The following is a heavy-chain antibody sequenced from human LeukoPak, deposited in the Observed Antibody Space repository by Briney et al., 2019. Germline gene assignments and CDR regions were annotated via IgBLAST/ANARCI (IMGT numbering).Heavy chain of an antibody. CDR3: ARESRIAHFDY. CDR1: GGSFSGYY. V-gene: IGHV4-34*01. CDR2: INHSGST. D-gene: IGHD2-15*01. J-gene: IGHJ4*02. Sequence: PSETLSLTCAVYGGSFSGYYWSWIRQPPGKGLEWIGEINHSGSTNYNPSLKSRVTISVATSKNQFSLKLSSVTAADTAVYYCARESRIAHFDYWGQGTLVTVSS.